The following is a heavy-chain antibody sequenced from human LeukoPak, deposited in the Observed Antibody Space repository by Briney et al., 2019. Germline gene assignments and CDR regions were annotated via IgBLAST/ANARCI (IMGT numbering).Heavy chain of an antibody. Sequence: ASVKVSCRASGYTFTSYAMNWVRQAPGQGLEWMGWINTNTGNPTYAQGFTGRFVFSLDTSVSTAYLQISSLEAEDTAVYYCARDFPMYWFDPWGQGTLVTVSS. CDR2: INTNTGNP. V-gene: IGHV7-4-1*02. CDR1: GYTFTSYA. CDR3: ARDFPMYWFDP. J-gene: IGHJ5*02.